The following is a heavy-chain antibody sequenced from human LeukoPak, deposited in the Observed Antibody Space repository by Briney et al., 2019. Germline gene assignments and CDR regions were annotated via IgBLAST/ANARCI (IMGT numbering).Heavy chain of an antibody. V-gene: IGHV3-30-3*01. CDR1: GFTFSSHA. Sequence: GGSLRLSCAASGFTFSSHAMHWVRQAPGKGLEWVAVISYDGSNKYYADSVKGRFTISRDNSKNTLYLQMNSLRAEDTAVYYCARDPYCSSTSCYPFDYWGQGTLVTVSS. J-gene: IGHJ4*02. D-gene: IGHD2-2*01. CDR3: ARDPYCSSTSCYPFDY. CDR2: ISYDGSNK.